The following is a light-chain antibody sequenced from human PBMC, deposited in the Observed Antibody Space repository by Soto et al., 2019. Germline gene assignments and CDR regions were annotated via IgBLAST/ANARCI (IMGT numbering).Light chain of an antibody. CDR3: QSYDSSLSEVV. J-gene: IGLJ2*01. V-gene: IGLV1-40*01. Sequence: QAVVTQPPSVSGAPGQRVTISCTGSSSNIGAGYDVHWYQQLPGTAPKLLIYGNSNRPSGVPDRFPGSKSGTSASLAITGLQAEDEADYYCQSYDSSLSEVVFGGGTQLTVL. CDR1: SSNIGAGYD. CDR2: GNS.